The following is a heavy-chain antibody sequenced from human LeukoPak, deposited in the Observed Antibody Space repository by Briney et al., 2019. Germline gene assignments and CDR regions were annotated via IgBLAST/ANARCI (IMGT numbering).Heavy chain of an antibody. CDR1: GGSISSGSYY. CDR3: ARESSGSSGWFDY. CDR2: IYTSGST. V-gene: IGHV4-61*02. J-gene: IGHJ4*02. Sequence: SQTLSLTCTVSGGSISSGSYYWSWIRQPAGKGLEWIGRIYTSGSTNYNPSLKSRVTISVDTSKNQFSLKLSSVTAADTAVYYCARESSGSSGWFDYWGQGTLVTVSS. D-gene: IGHD6-19*01.